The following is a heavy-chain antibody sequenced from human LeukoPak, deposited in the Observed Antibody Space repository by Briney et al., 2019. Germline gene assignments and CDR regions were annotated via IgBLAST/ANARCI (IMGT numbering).Heavy chain of an antibody. V-gene: IGHV3-66*02. CDR2: IYSGGST. J-gene: IGHJ4*02. Sequence: GGSLRLSCAASGFTVSSNYMSWVRQAPGKGLEWVSVIYSGGSTYYADSVKGRFTISRDNSKNTLYLQMNSLRAEDTAVYYCARDVTIFGVVIGDCWGQGTLVTVSS. CDR3: ARDVTIFGVVIGDC. D-gene: IGHD3-3*01. CDR1: GFTVSSNY.